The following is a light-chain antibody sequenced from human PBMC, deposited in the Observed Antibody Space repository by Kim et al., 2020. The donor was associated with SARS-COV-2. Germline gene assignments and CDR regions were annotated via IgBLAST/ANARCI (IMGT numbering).Light chain of an antibody. V-gene: IGLV2-8*01. J-gene: IGLJ2*01. CDR1: SSDIGIYNY. Sequence: QSALTQPPSASGSPGQSVTISCSGTSSDIGIYNYVSWYQQHPGKTPKLLIYEVTKRPSGVPDRFSGSKSGNTASLTVSGLQADDEADYYCSSFAAGNNLVFGGGTKVTVL. CDR2: EVT. CDR3: SSFAAGNNLV.